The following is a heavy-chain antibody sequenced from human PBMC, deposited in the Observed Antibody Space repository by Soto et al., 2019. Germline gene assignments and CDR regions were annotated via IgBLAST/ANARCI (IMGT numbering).Heavy chain of an antibody. CDR3: ARARYYCANWPEGNPPFLDY. D-gene: IGHD3-10*01. V-gene: IGHV1-69*13. J-gene: IGHJ4*02. CDR2: IIPIFGTA. Sequence: GASVKVSCKASGGTFSSYAISWVRQAPGQGLELMGGIIPIFGTANYAQKFQGRVTITADESTSTAYMELSSLRSEDTAVYYCARARYYCANWPEGNPPFLDYWGQGTLVTVSS. CDR1: GGTFSSYA.